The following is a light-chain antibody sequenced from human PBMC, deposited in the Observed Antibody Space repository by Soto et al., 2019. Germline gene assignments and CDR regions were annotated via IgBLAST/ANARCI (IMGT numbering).Light chain of an antibody. CDR2: GAS. Sequence: IVLTQSPGTLSFSPGERASLSCMATQTVSGNSLAWYQQKPGQAPKLLIHGASTRATGIPDRFSGSGSGTDFTLTISRLEPEDFAVYYCQYSGSSLRTFGHGSKAAIK. CDR3: QYSGSSLRT. CDR1: QTVSGNS. V-gene: IGKV3-20*01. J-gene: IGKJ1*01.